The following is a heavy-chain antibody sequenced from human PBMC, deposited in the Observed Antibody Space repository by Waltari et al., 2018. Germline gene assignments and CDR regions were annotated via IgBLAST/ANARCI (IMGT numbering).Heavy chain of an antibody. J-gene: IGHJ4*02. CDR1: GFIFGDYY. V-gene: IGHV3-11*04. CDR3: ARGDILTGFDS. Sequence: QVQLLESGGELVRPGGSLRLSCAASGFIFGDYYMNWIRQAPGKGPEWVSNIGSSGSTKNYADSVKGRWTISRDNSKNSMDLQMTSLRADDTAVYYCARGDILTGFDSWGQGTLVIVSS. CDR2: IGSSGSTK. D-gene: IGHD3-9*01.